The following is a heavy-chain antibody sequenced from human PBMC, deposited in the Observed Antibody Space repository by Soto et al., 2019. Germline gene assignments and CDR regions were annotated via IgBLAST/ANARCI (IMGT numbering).Heavy chain of an antibody. J-gene: IGHJ5*02. CDR3: ARTYYDFWSGYHYNWFDP. CDR2: INPSGGST. D-gene: IGHD3-3*01. CDR1: GYTFTSYY. V-gene: IGHV1-46*01. Sequence: ASVQVSCKASGYTFTSYYMHWVRQAPGQGLEWMGIINPSGGSTSYAQKFQGRVTMTRDTSTSTVYMELSSLRSEDTAVYYCARTYYDFWSGYHYNWFDPWGQGTLVTVSS.